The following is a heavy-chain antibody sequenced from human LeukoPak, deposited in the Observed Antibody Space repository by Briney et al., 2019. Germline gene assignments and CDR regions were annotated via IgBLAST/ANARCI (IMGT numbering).Heavy chain of an antibody. J-gene: IGHJ2*01. Sequence: GGSLRLSCAASGFTFRSYWMTWVRQAPGKGPVWVSRINPDGTTTTYADSVRGRFNISRDNARNTLYLQMNSLRAEDTAVYYCARGGDLRAGWFDLWGRGNLVSVSS. D-gene: IGHD4-17*01. CDR1: GFTFRSYW. CDR3: ARGGDLRAGWFDL. V-gene: IGHV3-74*03. CDR2: INPDGTTT.